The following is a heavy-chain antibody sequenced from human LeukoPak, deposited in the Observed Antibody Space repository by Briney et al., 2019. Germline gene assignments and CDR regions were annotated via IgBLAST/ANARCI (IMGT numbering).Heavy chain of an antibody. CDR2: ISVYNGNT. D-gene: IGHD4-17*01. V-gene: IGHV1-18*01. CDR3: AREGSYGDYYYYYGMDV. Sequence: GASVKVSCKTSGYTFTNYGINWVRQAPGQGLEWMGWISVYNGNTNYAQKLQGRVTMTTDTSTSTAYMELRSLRSDDTAVYYCAREGSYGDYYYYYGMDVWGQGTTVTVSS. J-gene: IGHJ6*02. CDR1: GYTFTNYG.